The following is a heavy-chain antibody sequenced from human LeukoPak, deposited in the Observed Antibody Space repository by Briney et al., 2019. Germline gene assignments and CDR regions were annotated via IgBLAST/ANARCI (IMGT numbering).Heavy chain of an antibody. D-gene: IGHD6-19*01. V-gene: IGHV3-21*01. CDR1: GFTFSSYS. Sequence: PGGSLRLSCAASGFTFSSYSMNWVRQAPGKGLEWVSSISSSSSYIYYADSVKGRFTISRDKAKNSMYLQMNSLRAEDTAVYYCARGAAGTVRAFDIWGQGTMVTVSS. J-gene: IGHJ3*02. CDR2: ISSSSSYI. CDR3: ARGAAGTVRAFDI.